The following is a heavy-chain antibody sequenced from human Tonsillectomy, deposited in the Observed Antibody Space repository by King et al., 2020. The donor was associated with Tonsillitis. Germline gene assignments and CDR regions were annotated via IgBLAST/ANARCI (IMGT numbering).Heavy chain of an antibody. Sequence: QLQESCPGLVKPSETLSLTCTVSGGSISSSSYYWGWIRQPPGKGLEWIGSIYYSGSTYYNPSLKSRVTISIDTSKNQFFLKLSSVTAADTAVYYCASRAPYAYSSCWYPPPPDYLVQGTLVTLSS. V-gene: IGHV4-39*01. J-gene: IGHJ4*02. CDR1: GGSISSSSYY. D-gene: IGHD6-19*01. CDR3: ASRAPYAYSSCWYPPPPDY. CDR2: IYYSGST.